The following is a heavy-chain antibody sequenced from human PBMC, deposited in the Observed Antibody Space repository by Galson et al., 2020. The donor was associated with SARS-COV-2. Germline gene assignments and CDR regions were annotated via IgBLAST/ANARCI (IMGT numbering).Heavy chain of an antibody. CDR2: IRSNSYGETT. CDR3: ARVSSGGARGMDV. D-gene: IGHD6-25*01. J-gene: IGHJ6*02. V-gene: IGHV3-49*04. CDR1: GFTFGDYA. Sequence: GGSLRLSCTAYGFTFGDYAMSWVRQAPGKGLERVGFIRSNSYGETTEYAASVKGRFTISRDDSRSIAYLQMNGLNTEDTAVYFCARVSSGGARGMDVWGQGTTVTVSS.